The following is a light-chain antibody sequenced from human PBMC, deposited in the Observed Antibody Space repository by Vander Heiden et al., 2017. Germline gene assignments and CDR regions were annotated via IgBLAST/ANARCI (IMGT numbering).Light chain of an antibody. Sequence: DIQMAQSPSSLSASLGDRVTITCRASQSIESSLNWFQQKPGKAPKLLIYTAYSLQSGVPSRFTGSGSATEFTLTISSLQAEDFATYFCQQSHSAPYTFGQGTKVEMK. CDR3: QQSHSAPYT. CDR2: TAY. V-gene: IGKV1-39*01. CDR1: QSIESS. J-gene: IGKJ2*01.